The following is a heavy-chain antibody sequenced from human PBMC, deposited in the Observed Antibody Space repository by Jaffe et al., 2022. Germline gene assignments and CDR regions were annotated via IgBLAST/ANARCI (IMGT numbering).Heavy chain of an antibody. CDR1: GYSISSGYY. D-gene: IGHD6-19*01. CDR3: ARLLQWGGWYTDHTTLDY. CDR2: IYHSGST. V-gene: IGHV4-38-2*01. J-gene: IGHJ4*02. Sequence: QVQLQESGPGLVKPSETLSLTCAVSGYSISSGYYWGWIRQPPGKGLEWIGSIYHSGSTYYNPSLKSRVTISVDTSKNQFSLKLSSVTAADTAVYYCARLLQWGGWYTDHTTLDYWGQGTLVTVSS.